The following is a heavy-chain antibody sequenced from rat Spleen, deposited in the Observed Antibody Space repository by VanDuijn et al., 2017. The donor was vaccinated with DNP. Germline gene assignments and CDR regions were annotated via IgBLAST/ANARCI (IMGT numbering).Heavy chain of an antibody. J-gene: IGHJ4*01. CDR3: AKVQLGYYALES. D-gene: IGHD5-1*01. Sequence: EVQLVESGGGLVQPGRSMKLSCAASGFTFSNYYMAWVRQAPTKGLEWVASISTGGGNTYYRDTVKGRFTISRDNAKSTLYLQMDSRRSEETATYYCAKVQLGYYALESWGQGTSVTVSS. CDR2: ISTGGGNT. V-gene: IGHV5S11*01. CDR1: GFTFSNYY.